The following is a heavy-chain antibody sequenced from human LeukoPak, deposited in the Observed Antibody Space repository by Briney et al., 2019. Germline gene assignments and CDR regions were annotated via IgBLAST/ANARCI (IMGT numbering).Heavy chain of an antibody. Sequence: QSGGSLRLSCAASNFIFSNYWMHWVRQAPGKGLVWVSRINGDGTSTTYADSVKGRFTISRDNAKNTLYLQMNSLRAEDTALYYCAKDLTARLSLADYWGQGTLVTVSS. D-gene: IGHD5-18*01. V-gene: IGHV3-74*01. CDR3: AKDLTARLSLADY. J-gene: IGHJ4*02. CDR2: INGDGTST. CDR1: NFIFSNYW.